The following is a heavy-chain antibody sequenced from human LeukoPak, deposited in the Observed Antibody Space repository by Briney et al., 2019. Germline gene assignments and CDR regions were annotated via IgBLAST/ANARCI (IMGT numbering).Heavy chain of an antibody. Sequence: SETLSLTCTVSGGSISSGGYYWSWIRQHPGKGLEWIGYIYYSGSTYYNPSLKSRVTISVDKSKNQFSLKLSSVTAADTAVYYCARTVAAAFDYWGQGTLVTVSS. D-gene: IGHD6-13*01. CDR2: IYYSGST. V-gene: IGHV4-31*03. CDR1: GGSISSGGYY. J-gene: IGHJ4*02. CDR3: ARTVAAAFDY.